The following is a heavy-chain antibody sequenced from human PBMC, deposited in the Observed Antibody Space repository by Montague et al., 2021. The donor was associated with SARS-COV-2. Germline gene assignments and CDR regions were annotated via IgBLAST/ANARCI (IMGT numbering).Heavy chain of an antibody. V-gene: IGHV3-7*01. CDR3: AKNGGAHGLDV. CDR1: GFIFSNIW. CDR2: IKPDESEK. D-gene: IGHD4-23*01. J-gene: IGHJ6*02. Sequence: SLRLSCAASGFIFSNIWMSWVRQAPGKGLEWVANIKPDESEKNYVDSVKGRFSISRDNAKNSLYLQMDNLRAEDTAIYYCAKNGGAHGLDVWGQGTSVSVSS.